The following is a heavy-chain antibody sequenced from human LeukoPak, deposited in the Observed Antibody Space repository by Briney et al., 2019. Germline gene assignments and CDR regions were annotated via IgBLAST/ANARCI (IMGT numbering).Heavy chain of an antibody. J-gene: IGHJ4*02. D-gene: IGHD6-13*01. CDR1: GFTFDDYA. Sequence: PGRSLRLSCAASGFTFDDYAMHWVRQAPGKGLEWVSGIGWNSGGIVYADSVKGRFTISRDNAKKSLYLQMNSLGAEDTALYYCVKVTAAGFVAHWGQGPLVTASS. CDR2: IGWNSGGI. V-gene: IGHV3-9*01. CDR3: VKVTAAGFVAH.